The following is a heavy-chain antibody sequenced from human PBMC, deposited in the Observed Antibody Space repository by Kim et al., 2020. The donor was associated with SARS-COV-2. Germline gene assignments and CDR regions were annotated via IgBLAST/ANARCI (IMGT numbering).Heavy chain of an antibody. CDR3: ARDRREEAPYRDAFDI. D-gene: IGHD1-26*01. Sequence: SVKVSCKASGGTFSSYAISWVRQAPGQGLEWMGGIIPIFGTANYAQKFQGRVTITADESTSTAYMELSSLRSEDTAVYYCARDRREEAPYRDAFDIWGQGTMVTVSS. J-gene: IGHJ3*02. CDR2: IIPIFGTA. CDR1: GGTFSSYA. V-gene: IGHV1-69*13.